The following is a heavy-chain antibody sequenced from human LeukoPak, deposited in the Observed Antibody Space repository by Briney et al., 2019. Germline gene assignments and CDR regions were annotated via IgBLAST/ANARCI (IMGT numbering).Heavy chain of an antibody. CDR1: GFTFSSYG. Sequence: GGSLRLSCAASGFTFSSYGMHWVRQAPGKGLEWVANIKQDGSEKYFVDSVKGRFTISRDNAKNSLYLQMSSLRAEDTAVYYCARVGGYSYGYAFDYWGQGTLVTVSS. CDR2: IKQDGSEK. D-gene: IGHD5-18*01. V-gene: IGHV3-7*01. CDR3: ARVGGYSYGYAFDY. J-gene: IGHJ4*02.